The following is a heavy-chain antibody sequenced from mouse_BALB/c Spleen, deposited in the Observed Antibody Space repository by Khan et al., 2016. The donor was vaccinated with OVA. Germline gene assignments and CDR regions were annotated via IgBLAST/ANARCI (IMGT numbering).Heavy chain of an antibody. CDR2: ISSSGST. CDR1: GYSITSDYA. Sequence: EVQLQEPGPGLVKPSQSLSLTCTVTGYSITSDYAWNWIRQFPGNKLEWMGYISSSGSTNHNPALKSRISITRDTFKNQFSLQLNSVTTEDTATYNCARDGSRYNYAMDYWGQGTSVTVSS. D-gene: IGHD2-3*01. V-gene: IGHV3-2*02. J-gene: IGHJ4*01. CDR3: ARDGSRYNYAMDY.